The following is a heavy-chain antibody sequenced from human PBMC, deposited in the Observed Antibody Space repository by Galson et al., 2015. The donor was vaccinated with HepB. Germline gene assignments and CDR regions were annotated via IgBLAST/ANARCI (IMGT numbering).Heavy chain of an antibody. J-gene: IGHJ5*02. CDR1: GYSFTSYW. D-gene: IGHD3-10*01. CDR3: ARGKRFHLTMVRGVTDNWFDP. V-gene: IGHV5-51*01. Sequence: QSGAEVKKPGESLKISCKGSGYSFTSYWIGWVRQMPGKGLEWMGIIYPGDSDTRYSPSFQGQVTISADKSISTAYLQWSSLKASDTAMYYCARGKRFHLTMVRGVTDNWFDPWGQGTLVTVSS. CDR2: IYPGDSDT.